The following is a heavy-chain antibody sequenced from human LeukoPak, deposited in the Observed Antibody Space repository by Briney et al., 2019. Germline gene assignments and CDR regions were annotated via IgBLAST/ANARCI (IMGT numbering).Heavy chain of an antibody. J-gene: IGHJ6*02. Sequence: GESLKISCKGSGYSFTSYWIGWVRQMPGKGLEWMGIIYPGDSDTRYSPSFQGQVTISADKSISTAYLQWSSLKASDTAMYYCARTFDWLSAYYYGMDVWGQGTTVTVSS. CDR2: IYPGDSDT. V-gene: IGHV5-51*01. CDR3: ARTFDWLSAYYYGMDV. D-gene: IGHD3-9*01. CDR1: GYSFTSYW.